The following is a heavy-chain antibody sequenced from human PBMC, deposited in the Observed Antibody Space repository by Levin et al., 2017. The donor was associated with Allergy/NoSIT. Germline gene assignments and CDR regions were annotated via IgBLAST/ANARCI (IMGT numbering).Heavy chain of an antibody. CDR2: ISWNSGTI. D-gene: IGHD3-16*01. V-gene: IGHV3-9*01. CDR3: AKDNAADSFGLSLGESFEY. CDR1: GFTFYDYA. Sequence: GGSLRLSCDASGFTFYDYAMHWVRRPPGKGLEWVSGISWNSGTIAYADSVRGRFTISRDNAKNSLYLQLNSLRAEDTAMYYCAKDNAADSFGLSLGESFEYWGQGILVTVSS. J-gene: IGHJ4*02.